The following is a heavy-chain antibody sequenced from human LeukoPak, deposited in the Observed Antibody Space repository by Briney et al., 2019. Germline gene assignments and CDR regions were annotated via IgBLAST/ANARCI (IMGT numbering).Heavy chain of an antibody. J-gene: IGHJ4*02. Sequence: TGGSLRLSCVASGFTLSTYGMHWVRQAPGKGLEWVAFIRYDGSDKFYGDSVKGRFTTSRDSSKNTLYLQMSRLRVEDTAVYYCAKDLDCSGGTCHKAFDCWGQGTLVTVSS. CDR2: IRYDGSDK. D-gene: IGHD2-15*01. V-gene: IGHV3-30*02. CDR1: GFTLSTYG. CDR3: AKDLDCSGGTCHKAFDC.